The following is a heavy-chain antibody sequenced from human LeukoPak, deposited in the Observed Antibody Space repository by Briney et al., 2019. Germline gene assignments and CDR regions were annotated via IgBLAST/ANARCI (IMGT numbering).Heavy chain of an antibody. J-gene: IGHJ6*03. Sequence: GGSLRLSCAASGFTFSSYGMHWVRQAPGKGLEWVAVISYDGSNKYYADSVKGRFTISRDNSKNTPYLQMNSLGAEDTAVYYCARVRDLSSSWYESYYYMDVWGKGTTVTVSS. CDR2: ISYDGSNK. CDR1: GFTFSSYG. V-gene: IGHV3-30*03. D-gene: IGHD6-13*01. CDR3: ARVRDLSSSWYESYYYMDV.